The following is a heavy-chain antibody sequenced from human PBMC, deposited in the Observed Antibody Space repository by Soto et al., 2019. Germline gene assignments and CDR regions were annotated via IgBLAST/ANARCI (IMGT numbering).Heavy chain of an antibody. Sequence: SGGSLRLSCAASGFTFSSYSMNRVRHAPGKGLAWVSYISSSSSNISYVDCVKGGFPIFRDNAKNSFYLKMNSLRDEDTVVYYWASVVRRWTMVREYAFDIGGQGKMVTVSS. CDR1: GFTFSSYS. V-gene: IGHV3-48*02. J-gene: IGHJ3*02. CDR2: ISSSSSNI. D-gene: IGHD3-10*01. CDR3: ASVVRRWTMVREYAFDI.